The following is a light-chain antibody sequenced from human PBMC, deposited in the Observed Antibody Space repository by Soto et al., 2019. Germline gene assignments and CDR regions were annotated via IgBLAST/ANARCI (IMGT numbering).Light chain of an antibody. CDR2: GAS. CDR1: QSISSN. CDR3: QQPGTSPIT. Sequence: EVVMTQSPATLSVSPGERATLSCRASQSISSNLAWYQQKPGQTPRLLVYGASSRATGIPDRFSGSGSGTDFTLTISSLEPEDFAVYYCQQPGTSPITFGQGTLLEVK. J-gene: IGKJ5*01. V-gene: IGKV3-20*01.